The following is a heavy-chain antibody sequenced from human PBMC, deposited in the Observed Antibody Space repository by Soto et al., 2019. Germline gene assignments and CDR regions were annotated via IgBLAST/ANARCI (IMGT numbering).Heavy chain of an antibody. D-gene: IGHD6-6*01. Sequence: ASVKVSCKASGYTFTSYYMHWVRQAPGQGLEWMGIINPSGGSTSYAQKFQGRVTMTRDTSTSTVYMELSSLRSEDTAVYYCAREVWYSSSSAANYYYYGMDVWGQGTTVTVSS. CDR3: AREVWYSSSSAANYYYYGMDV. J-gene: IGHJ6*02. CDR1: GYTFTSYY. CDR2: INPSGGST. V-gene: IGHV1-46*01.